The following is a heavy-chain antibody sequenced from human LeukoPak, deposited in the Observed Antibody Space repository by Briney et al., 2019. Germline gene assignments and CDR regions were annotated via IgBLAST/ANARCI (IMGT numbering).Heavy chain of an antibody. D-gene: IGHD6-13*01. CDR3: ARGPIAAAGDS. CDR2: INTYNGNT. J-gene: IGHJ4*02. Sequence: ASVKVSCKASGYTFNNYGFSWVRQAPGQGLEWMGWINTYNGNTNYAQKLQGRVTMTTDTSTSTAYLELRSLRSADTALYYCARGPIAAAGDSWGQGTLVTVSS. V-gene: IGHV1-18*01. CDR1: GYTFNNYG.